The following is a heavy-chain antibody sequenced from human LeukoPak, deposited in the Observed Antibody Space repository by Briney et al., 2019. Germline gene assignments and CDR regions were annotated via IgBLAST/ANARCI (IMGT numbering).Heavy chain of an antibody. CDR1: GFTFSSHV. Sequence: PGGSLRLSCAASGFTFSSHVMSWVRQAPGKGLEWVSAISGSGGSTYYADSVKGRLTISRDNSKNTLYLQMNSLRAEDTAVYYCAKDGSSGWFGRAKTLDYWGQGTLVTVSS. D-gene: IGHD6-19*01. J-gene: IGHJ4*02. V-gene: IGHV3-23*01. CDR2: ISGSGGST. CDR3: AKDGSSGWFGRAKTLDY.